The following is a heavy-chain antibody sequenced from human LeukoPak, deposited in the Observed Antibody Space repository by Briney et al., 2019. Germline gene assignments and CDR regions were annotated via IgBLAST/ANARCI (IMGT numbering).Heavy chain of an antibody. V-gene: IGHV3-48*02. Sequence: PGGSLRLSCAPTGFTFSSYSMNWVRQAPGKGLERGSYISSSSRTIYYADSVKGRFTISRDNAMNSLYLQMNSLRDEDTAVYYCARDTSTDNYYDSSGYGGDAFDVWGQGTMVTVSS. D-gene: IGHD3-22*01. CDR1: GFTFSSYS. CDR2: ISSSSRTI. J-gene: IGHJ3*01. CDR3: ARDTSTDNYYDSSGYGGDAFDV.